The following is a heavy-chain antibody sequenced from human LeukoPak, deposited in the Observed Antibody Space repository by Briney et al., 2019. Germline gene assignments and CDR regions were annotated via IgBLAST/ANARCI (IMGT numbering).Heavy chain of an antibody. CDR3: ARDKQPDLPDY. J-gene: IGHJ4*02. Sequence: RASVKVSCKASGYTFTGYYMHWVRQAHGQGLEWMGWINPNSGGTNYAQKFQGSVTMTRDTSISTAYMELSRLRSDDTAVYSCARDKQPDLPDYWGQGTLVNVSS. V-gene: IGHV1-2*02. CDR1: GYTFTGYY. D-gene: IGHD1-14*01. CDR2: INPNSGGT.